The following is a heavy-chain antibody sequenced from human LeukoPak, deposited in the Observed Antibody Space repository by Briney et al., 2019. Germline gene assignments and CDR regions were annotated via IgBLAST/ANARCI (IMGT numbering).Heavy chain of an antibody. CDR1: GFTFNSYA. CDR3: AKNWDY. CDR2: ISGSDGST. J-gene: IGHJ4*02. V-gene: IGHV3-23*01. Sequence: GGSLRLSCAASGFTFNSYAMSWVRQAPGKGLEWVSGISGSDGSTYYTDSVVGRFTISRDNSNNTLYLRMNSLRAEDTAVYYCAKNWDYWGQGTLVTVSS.